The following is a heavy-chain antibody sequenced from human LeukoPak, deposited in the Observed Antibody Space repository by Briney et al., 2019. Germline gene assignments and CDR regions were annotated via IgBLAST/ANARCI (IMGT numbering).Heavy chain of an antibody. Sequence: GGSLRLSCAASGFTFRSYGMHWVRQAPGKGLEYVSGMSSSGGSTFYADSVKGRFTISRDNSKNTLYLQMGSLRAEDMAVYYCARGFGSARQYMDVWGKGTPVTVS. D-gene: IGHD6-19*01. J-gene: IGHJ6*04. V-gene: IGHV3-64*02. CDR2: MSSSGGST. CDR1: GFTFRSYG. CDR3: ARGFGSARQYMDV.